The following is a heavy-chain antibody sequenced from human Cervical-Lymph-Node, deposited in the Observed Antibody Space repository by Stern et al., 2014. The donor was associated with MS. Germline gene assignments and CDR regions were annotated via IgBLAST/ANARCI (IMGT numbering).Heavy chain of an antibody. CDR2: NNYSGST. Sequence: VQLQDSGPGLVKPSATLSLPCTVSGGSITNYYWSWLRQPPGKGLEWIGYNNYSGSTNYNPSLKSRVTISVDTSKNQFSLKLSSVTAADTAVYYCARDKGMFFLWGQGTLVTVSS. V-gene: IGHV4-59*01. CDR1: GGSITNYY. J-gene: IGHJ4*01. CDR3: ARDKGMFFL. D-gene: IGHD2/OR15-2a*01.